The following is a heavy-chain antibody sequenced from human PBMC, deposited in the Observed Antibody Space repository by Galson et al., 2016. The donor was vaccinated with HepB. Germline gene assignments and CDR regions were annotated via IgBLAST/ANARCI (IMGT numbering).Heavy chain of an antibody. D-gene: IGHD4-17*01. CDR3: VREDYGDDPVYYYYYGMDV. CDR2: INSDGSST. Sequence: SLRLSCAASGFPFSRYWMHWVRQGPGKGLVWVSRINSDGSSTIYADSVRGRFTISRDNAKNMLYLEMNSLRVEDTALYYCVREDYGDDPVYYYYYGMDVWGQGTTVSVSS. J-gene: IGHJ6*02. V-gene: IGHV3-74*01. CDR1: GFPFSRYW.